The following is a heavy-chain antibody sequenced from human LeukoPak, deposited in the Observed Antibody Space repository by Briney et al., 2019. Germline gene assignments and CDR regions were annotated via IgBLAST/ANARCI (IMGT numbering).Heavy chain of an antibody. CDR2: ISYDGSNK. CDR1: GFTFSSYG. CDR3: ARDLIVVVVAATLQYYYYGMDV. D-gene: IGHD2-15*01. V-gene: IGHV3-30*03. Sequence: QSGGSLRLSCAASGFTFSSYGMHWVRQAPGKGLEWVAVISYDGSNKYYVDSVKGRFTISRDNSKNTLYLQMNSLRAEDTAVYYCARDLIVVVVAATLQYYYYGMDVWGQGTTVTVSS. J-gene: IGHJ6*02.